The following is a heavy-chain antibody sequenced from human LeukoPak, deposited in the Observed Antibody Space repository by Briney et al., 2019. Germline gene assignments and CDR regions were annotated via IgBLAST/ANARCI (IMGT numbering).Heavy chain of an antibody. CDR3: AKVRGPDAFDI. CDR1: GGTFSTLA. J-gene: IGHJ3*02. Sequence: SVKVSCRASGGTFSTLAINWVRQAPGQGLEWMGRIIPILGQTNSALKFQGRVTITADESTSTAYMDLSGLRSEDTAVYYCAKVRGPDAFDIWGQGTMVTVSS. V-gene: IGHV1-69*11. D-gene: IGHD3-10*01. CDR2: IIPILGQT.